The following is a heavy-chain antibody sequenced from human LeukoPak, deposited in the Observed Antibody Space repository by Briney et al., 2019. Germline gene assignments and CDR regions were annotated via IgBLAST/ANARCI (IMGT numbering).Heavy chain of an antibody. V-gene: IGHV6-1*01. Sequence: SQTLSLTCTISGDSVSSNSDAWNWIRQPPSKGLEWLGRTYYSSKLYNDYAVSVKSRITINSDTSKTQFSLQLNSVTPENTAVYYCARGAVAHFDYWGQGTLVTVSS. CDR2: TYYSSKLYN. CDR1: GDSVSSNSDA. CDR3: ARGAVAHFDY. D-gene: IGHD6-19*01. J-gene: IGHJ4*02.